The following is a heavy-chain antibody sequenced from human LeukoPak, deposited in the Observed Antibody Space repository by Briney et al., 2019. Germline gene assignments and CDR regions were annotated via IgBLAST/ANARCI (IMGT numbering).Heavy chain of an antibody. D-gene: IGHD1-26*01. J-gene: IGHJ3*02. CDR3: ARFRGVGAISAFDI. CDR2: IYYSGST. V-gene: IGHV4-38-2*01. CDR1: GYSISSGYY. Sequence: PSETLSLTCSVSGYSISSGYYWGCVRQSPGKGLEWIGSIYYSGSTYYNPSLKSRVTISVDTSKNQFSLKLSSVTAADTAVYYCARFRGVGAISAFDIWGQGTMVTVSS.